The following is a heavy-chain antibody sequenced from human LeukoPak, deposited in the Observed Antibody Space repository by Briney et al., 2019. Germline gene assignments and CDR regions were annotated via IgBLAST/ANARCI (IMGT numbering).Heavy chain of an antibody. CDR1: GFTFTSSA. V-gene: IGHV1-58*01. CDR3: AADSVGYDFWSGYFDY. CDR2: IVVGSGNT. D-gene: IGHD3-3*01. Sequence: GASVKVSCKASGFTFTSSAVQWVRQARGQRLEWIGWIVVGSGNTNYAQKFQERVTITRDMSTSTAYMELSSLRSEDTAVYYCAADSVGYDFWSGYFDYWGQGTLVTVSS. J-gene: IGHJ4*02.